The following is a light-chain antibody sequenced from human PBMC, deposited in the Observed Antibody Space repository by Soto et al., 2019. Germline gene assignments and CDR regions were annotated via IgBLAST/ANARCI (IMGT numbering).Light chain of an antibody. CDR1: QSVSSC. J-gene: IGKJ1*01. CDR2: GAS. CDR3: QQYGTSSVT. V-gene: IGKV3-20*01. Sequence: IVFKQSPSTLSLSPGERATLHCSASQSVSSCLACYQQKPGQAPRLLIYGASNRATGIPARFSGSGSGTDFTLTISRLEPEDFAVYYCQQYGTSSVTFGQGTKVDIK.